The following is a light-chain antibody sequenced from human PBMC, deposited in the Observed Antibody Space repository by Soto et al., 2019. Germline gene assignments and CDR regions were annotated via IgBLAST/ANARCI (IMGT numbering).Light chain of an antibody. Sequence: IVLTQSPGTLSLSPGERATLSCRASQSVSSSYLAWYQQKPGQAPRLLIYGASSRATGIPDRFSGSGSGTDFTLTISRLEPEDFAVYYCQQYGSHWVTFGPGTKVDIK. J-gene: IGKJ3*01. V-gene: IGKV3-20*01. CDR1: QSVSSSY. CDR2: GAS. CDR3: QQYGSHWVT.